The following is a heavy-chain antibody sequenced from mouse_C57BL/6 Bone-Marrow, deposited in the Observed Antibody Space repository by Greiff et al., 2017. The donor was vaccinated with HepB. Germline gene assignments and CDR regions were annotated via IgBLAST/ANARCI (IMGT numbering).Heavy chain of an antibody. CDR3: ARDSSGYFDY. J-gene: IGHJ2*01. V-gene: IGHV5-12*01. D-gene: IGHD3-2*02. Sequence: EVKLMESGGGLVQPGGSLKLSCAASGFTFSDYYMYWVRQTPEKRLEWVAYISNGGGSTYYPDTVKGRFTISRDNAKNTLYLQMSRLKSEDTAMYYCARDSSGYFDYWGQGTTLTVSS. CDR2: ISNGGGST. CDR1: GFTFSDYY.